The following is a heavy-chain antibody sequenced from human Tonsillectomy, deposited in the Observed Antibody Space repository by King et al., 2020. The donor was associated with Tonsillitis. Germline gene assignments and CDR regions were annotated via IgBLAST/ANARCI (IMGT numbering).Heavy chain of an antibody. V-gene: IGHV3-7*01. CDR1: GFSFSSYC. CDR3: VRDGGLIPESYYYYGMDV. D-gene: IGHD3-16*01. Sequence: VQLVESGGGLVQPGGSLRLSCAASGFSFSSYCMSWVRQAPGKGLEWVANIKQDGSEKYYVDSVKGRFTISRDNAKNSMYLQMYSLRAEDTAVFYCVRDGGLIPESYYYYGMDVWGQGTAVTVSS. CDR2: IKQDGSEK. J-gene: IGHJ6*02.